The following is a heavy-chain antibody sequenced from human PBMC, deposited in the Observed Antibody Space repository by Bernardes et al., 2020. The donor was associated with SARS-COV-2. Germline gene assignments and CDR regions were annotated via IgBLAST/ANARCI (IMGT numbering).Heavy chain of an antibody. D-gene: IGHD6-19*01. CDR2: VYSAGTT. Sequence: GGSLRLSCAASGLSVINSYMTWVRQAPGKGLEWVSVVYSAGTTYYADSVEGRFTISRDNYKNTLYLQMNSLRVEDTAVYYCATSGQWLDWYFDVWGRGTLVSVSS. CDR3: ATSGQWLDWYFDV. CDR1: GLSVINSY. J-gene: IGHJ2*01. V-gene: IGHV3-53*01.